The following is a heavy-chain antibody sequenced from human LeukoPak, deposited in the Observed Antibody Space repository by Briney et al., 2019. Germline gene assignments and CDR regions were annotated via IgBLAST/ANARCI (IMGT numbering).Heavy chain of an antibody. D-gene: IGHD6-19*01. Sequence: PGRSLRLSCAASGFTFSAFAMHWVRQAPGKGLVWVSRINSDGSSTSYADSVKGRFTISRDNAKNTLYLQMNSLRAEDTAVYYCARVLTVAGTRTLDYWGQGTLVTVSS. CDR2: INSDGSST. CDR3: ARVLTVAGTRTLDY. V-gene: IGHV3-74*01. J-gene: IGHJ4*02. CDR1: GFTFSAFA.